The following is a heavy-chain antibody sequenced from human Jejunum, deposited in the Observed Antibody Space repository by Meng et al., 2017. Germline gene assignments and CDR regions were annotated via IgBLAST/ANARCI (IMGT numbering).Heavy chain of an antibody. CDR2: TYYRSKYYN. Sequence: QGQLQHSVPGLVNPSQTLSLTCAISGDSVSSHSAAWNWIRQSPSRGLEWLGRTYYRSKYYNDYALSVKSRITINPDTSKNQFSLQLNSVTPEDTAIYYCARDWGDVRGGFDFWGQGTLVTVSS. D-gene: IGHD3-10*02. CDR1: GDSVSSHSAA. V-gene: IGHV6-1*01. CDR3: ARDWGDVRGGFDF. J-gene: IGHJ4*02.